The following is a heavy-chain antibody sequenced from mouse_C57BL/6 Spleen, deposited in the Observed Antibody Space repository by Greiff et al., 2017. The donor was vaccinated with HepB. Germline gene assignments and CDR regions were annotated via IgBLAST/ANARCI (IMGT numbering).Heavy chain of an antibody. CDR1: GYTFTDYY. V-gene: IGHV1-26*01. CDR3: ARREIYYGTSGMDY. D-gene: IGHD2-1*01. J-gene: IGHJ2*01. Sequence: VQLQQSGPELVKPGASVKISCKASGYTFTDYYMNWVKQSHGKSLEWIGDINPNNGGTSYNQKFKGKATLTVDKSSSTAYMELRSLTSEDSAVYYCARREIYYGTSGMDYWGKGTTLTVSS. CDR2: INPNNGGT.